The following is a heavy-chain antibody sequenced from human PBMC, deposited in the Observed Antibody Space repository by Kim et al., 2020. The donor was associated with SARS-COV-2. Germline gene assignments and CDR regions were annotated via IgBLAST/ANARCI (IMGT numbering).Heavy chain of an antibody. CDR3: ARDKVVAGTGGYYYYGMDV. CDR1: GFTFDDYA. V-gene: IGHV3-20*01. D-gene: IGHD6-19*01. Sequence: GGSLRLSCAASGFTFDDYAMSWVRQAPGKGLEWVSGITWNGGSTGYADSVKGRFTISRDNAKNSLYLQMNSLRAEDTALYHCARDKVVAGTGGYYYYGMDVWGAGTTVTVSS. J-gene: IGHJ6*04. CDR2: ITWNGGST.